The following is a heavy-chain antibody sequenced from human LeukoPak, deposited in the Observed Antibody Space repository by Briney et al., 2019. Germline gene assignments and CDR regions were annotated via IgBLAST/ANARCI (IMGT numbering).Heavy chain of an antibody. CDR2: INPNSGFT. V-gene: IGHV1-2*02. D-gene: IGHD1-1*01. CDR3: ARDGGNWYVGY. CDR1: GYTFTGYH. Sequence: ASVKVSCKASGYTFTGYHLHWVRQAPGQGLEWMGSINPNSGFTNYAQRFQGRVTMTRDTSISTVYMELSRLTSDDTAVYSCARDGGNWYVGYWGQGTLVTVSS. J-gene: IGHJ4*02.